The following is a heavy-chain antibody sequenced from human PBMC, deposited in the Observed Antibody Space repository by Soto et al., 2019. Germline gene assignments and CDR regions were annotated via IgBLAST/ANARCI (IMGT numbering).Heavy chain of an antibody. CDR1: GYTFTRYG. D-gene: IGHD2-8*01. V-gene: IGHV1-18*01. Sequence: QGQLVQSEAEVKKPGASVKVSCKASGYTFTRYGISWVRQAPGQGLEWMGWISGYNGDTTYAQKFKGRVTMTMDTSTCTAYMELRSLTSDDTAVYYCAKNGQPPYYYYGLDVWGQGTKVTVSS. CDR2: ISGYNGDT. J-gene: IGHJ6*02. CDR3: AKNGQPPYYYYGLDV.